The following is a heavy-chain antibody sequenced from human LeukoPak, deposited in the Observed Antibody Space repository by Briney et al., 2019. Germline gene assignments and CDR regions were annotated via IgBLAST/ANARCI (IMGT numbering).Heavy chain of an antibody. V-gene: IGHV1-46*01. CDR2: IKPSGGGT. D-gene: IGHD3-22*01. CDR1: GYTFTNYY. J-gene: IGHJ1*01. CDR3: ARDHFDSSGYYYLLGYFEH. Sequence: VASVKVSCKASGYTFTNYYVHWVRQAPGQGLEWMGIIKPSGGGTSYALKFQGRVTMTRDTSTSTAYMELSSLRSEDTAAYYCARDHFDSSGYYYLLGYFEHWAQGTLVTVSS.